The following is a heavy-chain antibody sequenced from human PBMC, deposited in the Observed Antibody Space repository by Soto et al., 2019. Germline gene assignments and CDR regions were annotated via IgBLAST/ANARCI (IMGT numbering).Heavy chain of an antibody. CDR2: INSNGSST. J-gene: IGHJ6*03. CDR3: AKTIQLPYYMDV. V-gene: IGHV3-74*01. D-gene: IGHD4-4*01. CDR1: GFTFSSYW. Sequence: GGSLRLSCAASGFTFSSYWMHWVRQAPGKGLVWVSRINSNGSSTYYADSVKGRFTISRDNSKNTLYLQMNSLRAEDTAVYYCAKTIQLPYYMDVWGKGTTVTVSS.